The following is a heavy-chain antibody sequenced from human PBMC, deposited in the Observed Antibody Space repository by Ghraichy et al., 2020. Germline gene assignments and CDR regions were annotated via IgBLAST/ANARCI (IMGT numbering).Heavy chain of an antibody. CDR3: ARVGFWSGQSYYYYGMDV. CDR1: GYTFTSYG. CDR2: ISAYNGNT. Sequence: ASVKVSCKASGYTFTSYGISWVRQAPGQGLEWMGWISAYNGNTNYAQKLRGRVTMTTDTSTSTAYMELRSLRSDDTAVYYCARVGFWSGQSYYYYGMDVWGQGTTVTVSS. V-gene: IGHV1-18*04. D-gene: IGHD3-3*01. J-gene: IGHJ6*02.